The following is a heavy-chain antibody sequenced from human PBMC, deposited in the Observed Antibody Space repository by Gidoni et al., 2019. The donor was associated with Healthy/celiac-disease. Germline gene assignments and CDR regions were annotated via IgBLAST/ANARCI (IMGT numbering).Heavy chain of an antibody. J-gene: IGHJ4*02. D-gene: IGHD3-9*01. CDR3: ARDLRYFDWLPDY. CDR1: GFTFSSYG. Sequence: QVQLVESGGGVVQPGRSLRLSCAASGFTFSSYGMHWVRQAPGKGLEWVAVIWYDGSNKYYADSVKGRFTISRDNSKNTLYLQMNSLRAEDTAVYYCARDLRYFDWLPDYWGQGTLVTVSS. V-gene: IGHV3-33*01. CDR2: IWYDGSNK.